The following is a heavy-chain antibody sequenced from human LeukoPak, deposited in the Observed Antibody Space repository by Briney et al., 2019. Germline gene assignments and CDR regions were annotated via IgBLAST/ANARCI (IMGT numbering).Heavy chain of an antibody. D-gene: IGHD6-13*01. CDR3: ASSIRSSSWYPPWFDP. CDR2: INHSGST. J-gene: IGHJ5*02. Sequence: SETLSLTCAVYGRSFSGYYWSRIRQPPGKGLEWIGEINHSGSTNYNPSLKSRVTISVDTSKNQFSLKLSSVTAADTAVYYCASSIRSSSWYPPWFDPWGQGTLVTVSS. CDR1: GRSFSGYY. V-gene: IGHV4-34*01.